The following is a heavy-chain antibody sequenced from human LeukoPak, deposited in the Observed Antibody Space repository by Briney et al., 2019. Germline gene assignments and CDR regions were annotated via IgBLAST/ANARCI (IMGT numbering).Heavy chain of an antibody. V-gene: IGHV3-23*01. CDR1: GFTFSSYS. D-gene: IGHD6-19*01. J-gene: IGHJ4*02. CDR2: ISASDGST. CDR3: AKDVISVAGTPRYFDY. Sequence: GGSLRLSCAASGFTFSSYSMNWVRQAPGKGLEWVSAISASDGSTYYADSVKGRFTISRDNSKNTLYLQMNNLRDEDTAVYYCAKDVISVAGTPRYFDYWGQGTLVTVSS.